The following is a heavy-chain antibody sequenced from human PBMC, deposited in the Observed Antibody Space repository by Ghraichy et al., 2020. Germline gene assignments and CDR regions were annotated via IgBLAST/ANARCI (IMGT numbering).Heavy chain of an antibody. Sequence: SETLSLTCAVYGGSFSGYYWSWIRQPPGKGLEWIGEINHSGSTNYNPSLKSRVTISVDTSKNQFSLKLSSVTAADTAVYYCARGSRITILGRLGGWFDPWGQGTLVTVSS. J-gene: IGHJ5*02. V-gene: IGHV4-34*01. CDR1: GGSFSGYY. D-gene: IGHD3-3*01. CDR3: ARGSRITILGRLGGWFDP. CDR2: INHSGST.